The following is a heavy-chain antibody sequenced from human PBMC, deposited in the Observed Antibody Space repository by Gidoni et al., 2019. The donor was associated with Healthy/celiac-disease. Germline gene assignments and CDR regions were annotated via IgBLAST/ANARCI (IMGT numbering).Heavy chain of an antibody. Sequence: QVQLQESGPGLVKPSGTLSLTCAVSGGSISSSNWWSWVRQPPGKGLEWIGEIYHSGSTNYNPSLKSRVTISVDKSKNQFSLKLSSVTAADTAVYYCARMYYDFWSGYYPDYFDYWGQGTLVTVSS. CDR2: IYHSGST. J-gene: IGHJ4*02. CDR1: GGSISSSNW. D-gene: IGHD3-3*01. CDR3: ARMYYDFWSGYYPDYFDY. V-gene: IGHV4-4*02.